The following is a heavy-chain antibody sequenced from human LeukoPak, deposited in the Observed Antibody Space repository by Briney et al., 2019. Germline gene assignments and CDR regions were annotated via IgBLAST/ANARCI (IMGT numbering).Heavy chain of an antibody. J-gene: IGHJ6*03. CDR2: IYPGDSDT. D-gene: IGHD2-2*01. CDR1: GYSFTSYW. Sequence: GESLKISCKGSGYSFTSYWIGWVRQMPGKGLEWMGIIYPGDSDTRYSPSFQGQVTISADKSISTAYLQWSSLKASDTAMYYCARHQWCSSTSCQANWYYMDVWGKGTTVTVSS. CDR3: ARHQWCSSTSCQANWYYMDV. V-gene: IGHV5-51*01.